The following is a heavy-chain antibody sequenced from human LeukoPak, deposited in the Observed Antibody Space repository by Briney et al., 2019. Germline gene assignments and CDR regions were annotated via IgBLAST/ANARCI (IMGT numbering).Heavy chain of an antibody. D-gene: IGHD3-10*01. CDR2: IYYSGST. Sequence: SETLSLTCTVSVGSISSTNYYWAWIRQPPGKGLEWIGSIYYSGSTYYNPSLKSRVTISVDTSKNQFSLKLSSVTAADTAVYYCARDPYYGSGNDNDYWGQGTLVTVSS. CDR3: ARDPYYGSGNDNDY. CDR1: VGSISSTNYY. V-gene: IGHV4-39*07. J-gene: IGHJ4*02.